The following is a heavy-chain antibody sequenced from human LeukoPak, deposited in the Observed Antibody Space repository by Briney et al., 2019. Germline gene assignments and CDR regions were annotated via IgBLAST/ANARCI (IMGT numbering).Heavy chain of an antibody. Sequence: SETLSLTCTVSGGSISSSSYYWGWIRQPPGKGLEWIGTIYYSGTTHYNPSLRSRVTISVDTAKNQFSLKLSSVTAADTAVYYCANSIDFDYGDYYFDYWGQGALVTISS. D-gene: IGHD4-17*01. V-gene: IGHV4-39*07. CDR1: GGSISSSSYY. CDR2: IYYSGTT. CDR3: ANSIDFDYGDYYFDY. J-gene: IGHJ4*02.